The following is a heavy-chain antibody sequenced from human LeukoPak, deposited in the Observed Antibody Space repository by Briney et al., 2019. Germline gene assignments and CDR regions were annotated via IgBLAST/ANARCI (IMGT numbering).Heavy chain of an antibody. CDR1: GGTFSSYA. CDR3: ARGHDSSGYYYPYFDY. CDR2: IIPIFGTA. J-gene: IGHJ4*02. D-gene: IGHD3-22*01. V-gene: IGHV1-69*05. Sequence: SVKVSCKASGGTFSSYAISWVRQAPGQGLERMGRIIPIFGTANYAQKFQGRVTITTDESTSTAYMELSSLRSEDTAVYYCARGHDSSGYYYPYFDYWGQGTLVTVSS.